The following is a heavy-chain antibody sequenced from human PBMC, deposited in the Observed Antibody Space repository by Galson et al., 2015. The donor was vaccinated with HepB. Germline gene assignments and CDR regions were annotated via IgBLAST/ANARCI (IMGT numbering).Heavy chain of an antibody. D-gene: IGHD4-17*01. J-gene: IGHJ4*02. Sequence: SLRLSCAASGFTFISYAMSWFRQAPGKGLEWVSTITGSGFSTYYADSVKGRLTIFRDNSNNTLYLQMNSLRAEDTAVYYCATGLTGTVTAPVDYWGQGTLVTVSS. CDR2: ITGSGFST. V-gene: IGHV3-23*01. CDR3: ATGLTGTVTAPVDY. CDR1: GFTFISYA.